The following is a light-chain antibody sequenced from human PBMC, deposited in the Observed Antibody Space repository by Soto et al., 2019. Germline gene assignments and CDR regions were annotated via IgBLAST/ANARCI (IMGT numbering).Light chain of an antibody. CDR1: SGSIASNY. Sequence: LTQPHSVSESPGKTVTISCTRSSGSIASNYVQWYQQRPGSAPTTVIYEDNQRPSGVPDRFSGSIDSSSNSASLTISGLKTEDEADYYCQSYDSSNHVVFGGGTKATVL. V-gene: IGLV6-57*04. J-gene: IGLJ2*01. CDR3: QSYDSSNHVV. CDR2: EDN.